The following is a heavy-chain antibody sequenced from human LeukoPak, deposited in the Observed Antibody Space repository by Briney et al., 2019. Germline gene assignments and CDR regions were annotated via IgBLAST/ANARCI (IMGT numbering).Heavy chain of an antibody. CDR2: IWYDGSNK. CDR1: GYSFSSYG. V-gene: IGHV3-33*01. CDR3: ARDVSPNWYFDL. Sequence: GRSLRLSCVASGYSFSSYGMYWVRQAPGKGLEWVAVIWYDGSNKDYADSVKGRFTISRGNSKNTLYLEMNSLRADDTAVYYCARDVSPNWYFDLWGRGTLVAVSS. J-gene: IGHJ2*01.